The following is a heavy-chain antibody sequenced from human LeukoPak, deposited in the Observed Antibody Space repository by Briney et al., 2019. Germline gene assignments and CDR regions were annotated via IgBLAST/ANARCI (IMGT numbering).Heavy chain of an antibody. CDR2: IIPIFGTA. Sequence: SVKVSCKASGYTFTSYDINWVRQAPGQGLEWMGGIIPIFGTANYAQKFQGRVTITADESTSTAYMELSSLRSEDTAVYYCARAGGAAAMIDYWGQGTLVTVSS. D-gene: IGHD2-2*01. V-gene: IGHV1-69*13. CDR3: ARAGGAAAMIDY. CDR1: GYTFTSYD. J-gene: IGHJ4*02.